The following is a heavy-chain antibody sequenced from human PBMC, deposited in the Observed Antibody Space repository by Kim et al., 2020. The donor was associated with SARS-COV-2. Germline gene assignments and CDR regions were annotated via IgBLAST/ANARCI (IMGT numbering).Heavy chain of an antibody. CDR1: GFTFGDYA. Sequence: GGSLRLSCAASGFTFGDYAMHWVRQAPGKGLEWVSGISWNSGSIGYADSVKGRFTISRDNAKNSLYLQRNSLRAEDTALYYCAKDGGLRFLVWLPVYYYMDVWGKGTTVTVSS. D-gene: IGHD3-3*01. V-gene: IGHV3-9*01. CDR3: AKDGGLRFLVWLPVYYYMDV. J-gene: IGHJ6*03. CDR2: ISWNSGSI.